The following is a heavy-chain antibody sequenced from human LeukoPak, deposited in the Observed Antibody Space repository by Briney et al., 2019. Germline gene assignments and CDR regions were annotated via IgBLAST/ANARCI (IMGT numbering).Heavy chain of an antibody. CDR1: GFPSSSYG. Sequence: GGSLRLSCAASGFPSSSYGMYWVRQTPDKGLQWVAYLRKDATYSNYADSVRGRFTISRDNAKNTLSLQMNSLRDDDTAVYYCARAGASGWYAAGWFDPWGQGTLVTVSS. D-gene: IGHD6-19*01. J-gene: IGHJ5*02. V-gene: IGHV3-30*02. CDR3: ARAGASGWYAAGWFDP. CDR2: LRKDATYS.